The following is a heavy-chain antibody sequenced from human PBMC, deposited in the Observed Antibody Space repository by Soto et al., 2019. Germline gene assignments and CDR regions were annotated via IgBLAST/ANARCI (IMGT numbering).Heavy chain of an antibody. CDR2: IYHSGST. D-gene: IGHD6-19*01. V-gene: IGHV4-30-2*01. CDR1: GCSISSGGYS. J-gene: IGHJ3*02. Sequence: TLSLTCAVSGCSISSGGYSWSWIRQPPGKGLEWIGYIYHSGSTYYNPSLKSRVTISVDRSKNQFSLKLSSVTAADTAVYYCARGTGYSSGWAGVHAFDIWGQGTMVTVSS. CDR3: ARGTGYSSGWAGVHAFDI.